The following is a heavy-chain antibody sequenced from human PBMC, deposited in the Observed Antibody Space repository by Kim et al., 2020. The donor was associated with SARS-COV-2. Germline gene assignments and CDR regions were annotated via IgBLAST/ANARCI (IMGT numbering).Heavy chain of an antibody. Sequence: GGSLRLSCAASGFTFSNAWMSWVRQAPGKGLEWVGRIKSKTDGGTTDYAAPVKGRFTISRDDSKNTLYLQMNSLKTEDTAVYYCTTEGAAGSIVVVIIDAFDIWGQGTMVTVSS. D-gene: IGHD3-22*01. J-gene: IGHJ3*02. CDR2: IKSKTDGGTT. CDR1: GFTFSNAW. V-gene: IGHV3-15*01. CDR3: TTEGAAGSIVVVIIDAFDI.